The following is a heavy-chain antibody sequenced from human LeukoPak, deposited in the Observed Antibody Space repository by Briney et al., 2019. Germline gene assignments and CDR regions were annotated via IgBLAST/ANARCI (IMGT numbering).Heavy chain of an antibody. CDR3: ARETTMVRGVMGYNWFDP. J-gene: IGHJ5*02. CDR1: GFTFGLYE. D-gene: IGHD3-10*01. Sequence: PGGSLRLSCAASGFTFGLYEMNWVRQAPGKGLEWGSYISSSGTTIYYADSLKGRFTISRDNAKDSLYLQMNSLRAEDTAVYYCARETTMVRGVMGYNWFDPWGQGTLVTVSS. V-gene: IGHV3-48*03. CDR2: ISSSGTTI.